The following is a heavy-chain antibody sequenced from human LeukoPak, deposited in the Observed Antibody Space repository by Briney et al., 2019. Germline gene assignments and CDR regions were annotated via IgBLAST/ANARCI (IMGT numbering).Heavy chain of an antibody. J-gene: IGHJ4*02. CDR2: IYYSGST. CDR1: GGSISGYY. CDR3: ARHSAAAANKAFDF. Sequence: PSETLSLTCTVSGGSISGYYWSWIRQPPGKGLEWIGYIYYSGSTNYNPSLKSRVTISVDTSKNQFSLKLSSVTAADTAVYYCARHSAAAANKAFDFWGQGILVTVSS. D-gene: IGHD6-13*01. V-gene: IGHV4-59*08.